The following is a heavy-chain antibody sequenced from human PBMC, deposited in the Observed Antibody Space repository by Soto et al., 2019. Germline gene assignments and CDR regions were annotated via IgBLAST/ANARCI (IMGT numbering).Heavy chain of an antibody. J-gene: IGHJ5*02. D-gene: IGHD6-13*01. CDR1: GGSISSNY. CDR3: ARGRSSSWYWFDP. V-gene: IGHV4-59*01. Sequence: TLSLTCTVSGGSISSNYWSWIRQPPGKGLEWIGYIYYSGSTNYNPSLKSRVTISVDTSKNQFSLKLSSVTAADTAVYYCARGRSSSWYWFDPWGQGTLVTVSS. CDR2: IYYSGST.